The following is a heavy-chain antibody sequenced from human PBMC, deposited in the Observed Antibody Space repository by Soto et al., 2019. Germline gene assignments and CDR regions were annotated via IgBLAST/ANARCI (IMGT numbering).Heavy chain of an antibody. CDR3: ARGKSIFYGMDV. J-gene: IGHJ6*02. D-gene: IGHD2-15*01. CDR2: ISSSGTII. CDR1: GFTFSDYY. Sequence: QVQLVESGGGLVKPGGSLRLSCAASGFTFSDYYIRWMRQAPGKGLEWVSYISSSGTIIYHADSVKGRFTISRDKSKNSLFLQMNSLRAEDTAVYYCARGKSIFYGMDVWGQGTTVTVSS. V-gene: IGHV3-11*01.